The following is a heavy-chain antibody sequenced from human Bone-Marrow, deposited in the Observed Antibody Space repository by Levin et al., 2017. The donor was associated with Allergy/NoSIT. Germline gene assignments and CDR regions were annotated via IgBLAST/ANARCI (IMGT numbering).Heavy chain of an antibody. Sequence: SLKISCTASGFSFDDYAMHWVRQAPGKGLEWVSGIHWNSRNIGYADSVRGRFTISRDNAKNSLFLQINSLKPEDTALYYCVKEMGASQSGMDVWGQGTTVTVSS. CDR2: IHWNSRNI. V-gene: IGHV3-9*01. D-gene: IGHD3-16*01. J-gene: IGHJ6*02. CDR3: VKEMGASQSGMDV. CDR1: GFSFDDYA.